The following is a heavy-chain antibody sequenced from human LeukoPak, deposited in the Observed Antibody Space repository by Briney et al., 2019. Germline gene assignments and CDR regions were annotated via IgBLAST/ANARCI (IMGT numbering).Heavy chain of an antibody. Sequence: GGSLILSCSASGFTFSTYGMQWVRQTPGKGLEWVAVIVSDGGRAHYGDSVRGRFTISRDNSKNTLYLQMNSLRAEDTAVYYCARDSITEDNSLDYWGRGILVTVSS. CDR3: ARDSITEDNSLDY. CDR1: GFTFSTYG. J-gene: IGHJ4*02. V-gene: IGHV3-33*05. CDR2: IVSDGGRA. D-gene: IGHD7-27*01.